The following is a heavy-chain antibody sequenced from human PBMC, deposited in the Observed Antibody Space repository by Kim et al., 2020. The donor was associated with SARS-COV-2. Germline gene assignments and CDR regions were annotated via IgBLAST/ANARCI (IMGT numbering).Heavy chain of an antibody. CDR1: GYTFTSYA. CDR3: ARGGPQYCSSTSCYADTPFDY. CDR2: INTNTGNP. J-gene: IGHJ4*02. Sequence: ASVKVSCKASGYTFTSYAMNWVRQAPGQGLEWMGWINTNTGNPTYAQGFTGRFVFSLDTSVSTAYLQISSLKAEDTAVYYCARGGPQYCSSTSCYADTPFDYWGQGTPVTVAS. D-gene: IGHD2-2*01. V-gene: IGHV7-4-1*02.